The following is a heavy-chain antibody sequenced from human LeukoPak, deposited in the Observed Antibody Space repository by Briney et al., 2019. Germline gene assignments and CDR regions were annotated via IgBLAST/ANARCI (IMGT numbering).Heavy chain of an antibody. V-gene: IGHV3-11*01. Sequence: GGSLRLSCAASGFTFSDYYMSWIRQAPGKGLEWVSYISSSGSTIYYADSVKGRFTISRDNAKNSLYLQMNSLRAEDTAVYYCARDPVAFYVYFDYWGQGTLVTVSS. J-gene: IGHJ4*02. CDR2: ISSSGSTI. CDR3: ARDPVAFYVYFDY. CDR1: GFTFSDYY. D-gene: IGHD3-16*01.